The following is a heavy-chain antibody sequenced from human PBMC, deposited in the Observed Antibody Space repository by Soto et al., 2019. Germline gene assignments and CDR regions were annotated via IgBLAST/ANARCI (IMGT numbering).Heavy chain of an antibody. Sequence: SETLCLTCAVYGGSFSGYYWSWIRQPPGKGLEWIGEINHSGSTNYNPSLKSRVTISVDTSKNQFSLKLSSVTAADTAVYYCARVKMYSSTDYWGQGTLVTVSS. CDR1: GGSFSGYY. CDR3: ARVKMYSSTDY. D-gene: IGHD6-13*01. J-gene: IGHJ4*02. V-gene: IGHV4-34*01. CDR2: INHSGST.